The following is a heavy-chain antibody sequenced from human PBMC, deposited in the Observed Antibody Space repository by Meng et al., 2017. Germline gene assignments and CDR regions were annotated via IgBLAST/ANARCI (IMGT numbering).Heavy chain of an antibody. D-gene: IGHD3-10*01. Sequence: GESLKISCAASGFTFSSYGMHWVRQAPGKGLEWVAVIWYDGSNKYYADSVKGRFTISRDNSKNTLYLQMNSLRAEDTAVYYCARAYYGSGSYYLPDEDAFDIWGQGTMVTVSS. CDR1: GFTFSSYG. V-gene: IGHV3-33*01. CDR2: IWYDGSNK. CDR3: ARAYYGSGSYYLPDEDAFDI. J-gene: IGHJ3*02.